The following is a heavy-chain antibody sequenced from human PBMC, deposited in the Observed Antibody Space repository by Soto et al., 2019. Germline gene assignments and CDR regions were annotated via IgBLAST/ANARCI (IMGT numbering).Heavy chain of an antibody. CDR3: PRDGSRWLRSGNCFDP. D-gene: IGHD5-12*01. CDR2: ISSSSSYI. V-gene: IGHV3-21*01. CDR1: GFTFSSYS. J-gene: IGHJ5*02. Sequence: GSLRLSCAAPGFTFSSYSMNWVRQAPGKGLEWVSSISSSSSYIYYADSVKGRFTISRDNAKNSLYLQMNSLRDEDKAVYYCPRDGSRWLRSGNCFDPWGQGTLVTVSP.